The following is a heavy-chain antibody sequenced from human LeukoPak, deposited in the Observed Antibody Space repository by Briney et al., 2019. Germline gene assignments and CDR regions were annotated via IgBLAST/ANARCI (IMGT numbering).Heavy chain of an antibody. CDR1: GYTFTGYY. Sequence: ASVTVSCKASGYTFTGYYMHWVRQAPGQGLEWMGWINPNSGGTNYAQKFQGRVTMTRDTSISTAYMELSRLRSDDTAVYYCASPLVDSSGYSSNWGQGTLVTVSS. CDR3: ASPLVDSSGYSSN. CDR2: INPNSGGT. D-gene: IGHD3-22*01. J-gene: IGHJ4*02. V-gene: IGHV1-2*02.